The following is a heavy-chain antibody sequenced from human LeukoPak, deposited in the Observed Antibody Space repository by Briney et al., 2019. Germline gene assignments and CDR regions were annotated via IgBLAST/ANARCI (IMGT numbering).Heavy chain of an antibody. CDR1: GFTFSSFA. D-gene: IGHD1-26*01. CDR2: IRSNAYDGTT. CDR3: TRTAVGAAWFPYYFDY. J-gene: IGHJ4*02. V-gene: IGHV3-49*04. Sequence: PGGSLRLSCAASGFTFSSFAMSWVRQAPGKGLEWVGFIRSNAYDGTTEYAASVEGRFTISRDDSKNVAYLQMNSLKTEDTAVYYCTRTAVGAAWFPYYFDYWGQGTLVTVSS.